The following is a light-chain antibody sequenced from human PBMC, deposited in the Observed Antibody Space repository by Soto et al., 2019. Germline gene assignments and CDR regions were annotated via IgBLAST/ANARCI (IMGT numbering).Light chain of an antibody. CDR2: GAS. V-gene: IGKV3-20*01. CDR1: QTVTSNY. J-gene: IGKJ2*01. Sequence: EVVLTQSPGTLSLSPGERATLSCRASQTVTSNYLAWYQQKPGQAPRLLIYGASSRATDIPHRFSGSGSGTDFTLTISRLEPEDFALYYCQQYLSLPVTFGQGTKLDIK. CDR3: QQYLSLPVT.